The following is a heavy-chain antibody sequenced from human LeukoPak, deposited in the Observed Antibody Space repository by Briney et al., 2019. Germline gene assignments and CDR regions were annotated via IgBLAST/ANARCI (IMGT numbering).Heavy chain of an antibody. D-gene: IGHD5-18*01. V-gene: IGHV4-39*07. CDR1: GGSISSSSYY. CDR3: ARLVGYSYSNWFDP. J-gene: IGHJ5*02. CDR2: IYYSGST. Sequence: PSETLSLTCTVSGGSISSSSYYWGWIRQPPGKGLEWIGSIYYSGSTYYNPSLKSRVTISVDTSKNQFSLKLSSVTAADTAVYYCARLVGYSYSNWFDPWGQGTLVTVSS.